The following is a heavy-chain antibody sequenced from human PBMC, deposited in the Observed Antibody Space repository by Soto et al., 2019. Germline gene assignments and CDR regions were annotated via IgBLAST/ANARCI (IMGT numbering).Heavy chain of an antibody. CDR3: ARGVPYLGTYYFHY. D-gene: IGHD1-26*01. Sequence: GASVKVSCKASGGTFSSYAISWVRQAPGQGLEWMGGIIPIFGTANYAQKFQGRVTITADESTSTAYMELSSLRSEDTAVYYCARGVPYLGTYYFHYWGQGTLVTVSS. CDR2: IIPIFGTA. J-gene: IGHJ4*02. CDR1: GGTFSSYA. V-gene: IGHV1-69*13.